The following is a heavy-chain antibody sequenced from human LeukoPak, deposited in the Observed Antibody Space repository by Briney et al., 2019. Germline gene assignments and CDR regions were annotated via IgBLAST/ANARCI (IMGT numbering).Heavy chain of an antibody. V-gene: IGHV3-30*04. CDR3: AKDLDDYSNYRALYYYYYYGMDV. Sequence: GGSLRLSCAASGFSFSDYAMHWVRQAPGKGLEWVAVISYDGSNKYYADSVKGRFTISRDNSKNTLYLQMNSLRAEDTAVYYCAKDLDDYSNYRALYYYYYYGMDVWGQGTTVTVSS. J-gene: IGHJ6*02. D-gene: IGHD4-11*01. CDR2: ISYDGSNK. CDR1: GFSFSDYA.